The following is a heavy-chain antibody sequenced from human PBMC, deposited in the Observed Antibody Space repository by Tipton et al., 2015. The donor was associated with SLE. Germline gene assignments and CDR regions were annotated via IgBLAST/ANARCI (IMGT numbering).Heavy chain of an antibody. J-gene: IGHJ3*02. D-gene: IGHD5-12*01. V-gene: IGHV3-64*01. CDR1: GFTFSSYA. CDR3: ARGKYEVATIMDDAFDI. Sequence: SLRLSCAASGFTFSSYAMHWVRQAPGKGLEYVSAISSNGGSTYYANSVKGRFTISRDNSKNTLYLQMGSLRAEDMAVYYCARGKYEVATIMDDAFDIWGQGTMVTVSS. CDR2: ISSNGGST.